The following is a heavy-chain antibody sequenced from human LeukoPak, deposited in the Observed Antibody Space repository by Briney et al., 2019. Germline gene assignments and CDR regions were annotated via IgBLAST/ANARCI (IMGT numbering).Heavy chain of an antibody. Sequence: GGSLRLSCAASGFTFSSYWMHWVRQAPGKGLVWVSRINTDGSSTNYADSVKGRFTISRDNAKNTLYLQMNSLRAEDRAVYYCARGSSSWRDAFDIWGQGTMVTVSS. D-gene: IGHD6-13*01. CDR3: ARGSSSWRDAFDI. V-gene: IGHV3-74*01. CDR1: GFTFSSYW. CDR2: INTDGSST. J-gene: IGHJ3*02.